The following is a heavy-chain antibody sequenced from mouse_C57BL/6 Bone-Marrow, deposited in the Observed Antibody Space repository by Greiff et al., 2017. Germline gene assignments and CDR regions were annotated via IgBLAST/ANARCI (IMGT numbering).Heavy chain of an antibody. CDR2: IYPRSGNT. D-gene: IGHD1-1*01. CDR3: AREGVYYYGSPFAY. V-gene: IGHV1-81*01. CDR1: GYTFTSYG. Sequence: VKLMESGAELARPGASVKLSCKASGYTFTSYGISWVKQRTGQGLEWIGEIYPRSGNTYYNEKVKGKATLTADKSSSTAYMELRSLTSEDSAVYFCAREGVYYYGSPFAYWGQGTLVTVSA. J-gene: IGHJ3*01.